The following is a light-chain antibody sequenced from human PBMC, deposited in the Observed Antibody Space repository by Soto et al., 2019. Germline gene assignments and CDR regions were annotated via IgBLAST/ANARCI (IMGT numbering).Light chain of an antibody. J-gene: IGLJ1*01. Sequence: QSALTQPASVSGSPGQSIAIACTGTSSDVGAYDYVSWYQQHPGKAPKVMIYDVTNRPSGVSNRFSGSKSGNTASLTISGLPADDDADYYCSSYTSSSPYVFGTGTKLTVL. CDR1: SSDVGAYDY. CDR3: SSYTSSSPYV. V-gene: IGLV2-14*01. CDR2: DVT.